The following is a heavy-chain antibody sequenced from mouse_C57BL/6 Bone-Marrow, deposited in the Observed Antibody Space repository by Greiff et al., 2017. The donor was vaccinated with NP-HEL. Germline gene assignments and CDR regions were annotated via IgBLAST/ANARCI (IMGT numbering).Heavy chain of an antibody. CDR1: GYTFTSYW. V-gene: IGHV1-72*01. J-gene: IGHJ3*01. Sequence: QVQLKQPGAELVKPGASVKLSCKASGYTFTSYWMHWVKQRPGRGLEWIGRIDPNSGGTKYNEKFKSKATLTVDTPSSTAYMQLSSLTSEDSAVYYCARGSSNGAWFAYWGQGTLVTVSA. CDR3: ARGSSNGAWFAY. D-gene: IGHD1-1*01. CDR2: IDPNSGGT.